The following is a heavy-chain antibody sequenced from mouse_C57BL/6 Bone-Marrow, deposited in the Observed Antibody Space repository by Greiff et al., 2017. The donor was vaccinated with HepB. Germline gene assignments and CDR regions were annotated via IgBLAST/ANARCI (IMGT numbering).Heavy chain of an antibody. Sequence: VQLQQSGPVLVKPGASVKMSCKASGYTFTDYYMNWVKQSHGKSLEWIGVINPYNGGTSYNQKFKGKATLTVDKSSSTAYMELNSLTSEDSAVYYCARDYASSYGYAMDYWGQGTSVTVSS. D-gene: IGHD1-1*01. V-gene: IGHV1-19*01. CDR3: ARDYASSYGYAMDY. J-gene: IGHJ4*01. CDR1: GYTFTDYY. CDR2: INPYNGGT.